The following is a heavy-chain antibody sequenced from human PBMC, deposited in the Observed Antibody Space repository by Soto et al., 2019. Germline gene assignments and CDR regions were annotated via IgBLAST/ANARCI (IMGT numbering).Heavy chain of an antibody. CDR2: INDSGST. Sequence: QVQLQQWGAGLLKPSETLSLTCAVYGGSFSGYFWSWIRQPPGKGLEWIGEINDSGSTNYNPSLKSRVTISVDTSKNHFSLKLSSGTAADTALYYCARLVVTFNWFDPWGQGTLVTVSS. V-gene: IGHV4-34*01. D-gene: IGHD3-22*01. CDR3: ARLVVTFNWFDP. J-gene: IGHJ5*02. CDR1: GGSFSGYF.